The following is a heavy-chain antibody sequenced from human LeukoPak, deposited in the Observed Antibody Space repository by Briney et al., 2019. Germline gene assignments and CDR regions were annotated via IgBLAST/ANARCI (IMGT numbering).Heavy chain of an antibody. D-gene: IGHD5-12*01. CDR3: ARGYDDAFDI. Sequence: PGGSLRLSCAASGFAFSSYSVNWVRQAPGKGLEWVSSISSSSSYIYYADSVKGRFTISRDNAKNSLYLQMNSLRAEDTAVYYCARGYDDAFDIWGQGTMVTVSS. V-gene: IGHV3-21*01. CDR1: GFAFSSYS. J-gene: IGHJ3*02. CDR2: ISSSSSYI.